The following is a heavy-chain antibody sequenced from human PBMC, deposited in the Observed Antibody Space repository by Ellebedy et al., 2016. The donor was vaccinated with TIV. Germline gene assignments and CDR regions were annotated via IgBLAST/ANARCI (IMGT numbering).Heavy chain of an antibody. J-gene: IGHJ6*02. V-gene: IGHV4-34*01. D-gene: IGHD3-3*01. CDR1: GGSFGGYY. CDR3: ARRGILPYYDFWSGSYYGMDV. Sequence: MPSETLSLTCAVSGGSFGGYYWSWIRQPPGKGLEWIGEINHSGSTDYNPSRKSRVTISVDTSKNQFSLKLSSVTAADTAVYYCARRGILPYYDFWSGSYYGMDVWGQGTTVTVSS. CDR2: INHSGST.